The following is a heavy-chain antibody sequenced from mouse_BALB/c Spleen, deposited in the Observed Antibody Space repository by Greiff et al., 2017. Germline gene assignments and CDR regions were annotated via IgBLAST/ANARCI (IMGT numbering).Heavy chain of an antibody. D-gene: IGHD4-1*01. Sequence: EVQLQQSGPELMKPGASVKISCKASGYSFTSYYMHWVKQSHGKSLEWIGYIDPFNGGTSYNQKFKGKATLTVDKSSSTAYMQLKSLTSEDSAVYYCATGTFAYWGQGTLVTVSA. CDR1: GYSFTSYY. CDR3: ATGTFAY. J-gene: IGHJ3*01. CDR2: IDPFNGGT. V-gene: IGHV1S135*01.